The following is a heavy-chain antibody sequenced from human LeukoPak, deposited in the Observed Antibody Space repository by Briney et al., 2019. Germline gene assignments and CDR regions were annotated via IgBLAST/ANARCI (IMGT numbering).Heavy chain of an antibody. CDR2: IYYSGST. CDR3: ARAYRSYYFDY. Sequence: PPETLSLTCTVSGGSISSYYWSWIRQPPGKGLERIGYIYYSGSTNYNPSLKSRVTISVDTSKNQFSLKLSSVTAADTAVYYCARAYRSYYFDYWGQGTLVTVSS. V-gene: IGHV4-59*01. D-gene: IGHD1-26*01. J-gene: IGHJ4*02. CDR1: GGSISSYY.